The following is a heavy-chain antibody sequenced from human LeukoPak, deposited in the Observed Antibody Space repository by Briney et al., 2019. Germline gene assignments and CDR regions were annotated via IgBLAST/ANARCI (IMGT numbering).Heavy chain of an antibody. CDR3: ARDLRAILRKTYNWFDP. Sequence: ASVKVSCKASGYTFTGYYMHWVRQAPGQGLEWMGWINPNSGGTNYAQKFQGRVTMTRDTSISTAYMELGRLRSDDTAVYYCARDLRAILRKTYNWFDPWGQGTLVTVSS. D-gene: IGHD2-15*01. V-gene: IGHV1-2*02. CDR1: GYTFTGYY. J-gene: IGHJ5*02. CDR2: INPNSGGT.